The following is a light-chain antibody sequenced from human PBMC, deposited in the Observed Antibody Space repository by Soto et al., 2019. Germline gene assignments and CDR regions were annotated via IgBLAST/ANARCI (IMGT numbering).Light chain of an antibody. J-gene: IGKJ4*01. CDR2: DAS. Sequence: EIVLTQSPGTLSLSPGERATLSCRASETVTSSYLAWYQQKPGQAPRLLIYDASSRATGIPDRYSGSGSGTDFTLTISRLEPEDFAVYYCQQYGSSVSTFGGGTKVEI. CDR1: ETVTSSY. CDR3: QQYGSSVST. V-gene: IGKV3-20*01.